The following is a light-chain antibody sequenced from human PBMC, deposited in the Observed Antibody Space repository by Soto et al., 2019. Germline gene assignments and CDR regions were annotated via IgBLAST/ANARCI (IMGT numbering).Light chain of an antibody. CDR3: QAYDYSLTASV. Sequence: QSVLTQPPSVSGAPGQRVTIPCTGTSSNLGAGYDVHWYQQLPGTAPKLVIYGNRNRPSGVPERFSGAKSGTSASLAITGLQAEDEGDYYCQAYDYSLTASVFGGGTKRTVL. J-gene: IGLJ3*02. CDR2: GNR. V-gene: IGLV1-40*01. CDR1: SSNLGAGYD.